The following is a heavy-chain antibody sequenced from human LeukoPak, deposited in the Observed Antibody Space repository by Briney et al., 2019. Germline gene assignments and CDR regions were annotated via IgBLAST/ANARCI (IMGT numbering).Heavy chain of an antibody. V-gene: IGHV5-51*01. CDR3: AGGGVDIGGATALFNY. Sequence: GESLKISCKGSGYSFTSYWIGWVRPMPGKGLEWMGIIYPGDSDTRYSPSFQGQVTISAEKSISTAYLQWSSLMAFDTGMYYCAGGGVDIGGATALFNYWGQGILVTVSS. CDR1: GYSFTSYW. CDR2: IYPGDSDT. D-gene: IGHD5-12*01. J-gene: IGHJ4*02.